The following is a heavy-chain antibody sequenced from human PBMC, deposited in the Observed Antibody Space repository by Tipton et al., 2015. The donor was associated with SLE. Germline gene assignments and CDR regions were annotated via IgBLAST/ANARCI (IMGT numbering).Heavy chain of an antibody. J-gene: IGHJ6*03. Sequence: TLSLTCTVSGGSISSGGYYWSWIRQHPGKGLEWIGYIYYSGSTYYNPSLKSRVTISVDTSKNQFSLKLSSVTAADTAVYYCATYSSRPDYYYYRDVWGKGTTVTASS. V-gene: IGHV4-31*03. D-gene: IGHD6-13*01. CDR1: GGSISSGGYY. CDR2: IYYSGST. CDR3: ATYSSRPDYYYYRDV.